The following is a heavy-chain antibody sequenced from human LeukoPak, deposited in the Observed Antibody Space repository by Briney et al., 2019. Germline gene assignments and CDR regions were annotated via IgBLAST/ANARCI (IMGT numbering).Heavy chain of an antibody. V-gene: IGHV3-66*01. CDR2: IYSGGST. J-gene: IGHJ4*02. D-gene: IGHD6-6*01. CDR3: AREQLGASPFDY. CDR1: GFTVSSNY. Sequence: GGSLRLSCAASGFTVSSNYMSWVRQAPGKGLEWVSVIYSGGSTYYADSVKGRFTISRDNSKNTLYLQMNSLRAEDTAVYYCAREQLGASPFDYWGQGTLVTVSS.